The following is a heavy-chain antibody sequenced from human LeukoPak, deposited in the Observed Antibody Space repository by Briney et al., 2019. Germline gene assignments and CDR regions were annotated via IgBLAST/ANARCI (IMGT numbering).Heavy chain of an antibody. CDR3: ARLNFRGGEALHFDS. V-gene: IGHV4-4*09. D-gene: IGHD3-16*01. Sequence: SETLSLTCSASGSSLTNYYWGWIRQPPGKGLEFIGYIHSDGTTNYDSSLQSRVAISLDTSKIQFSLRLYSVTAADTALYFCARLNFRGGEALHFDSWGQGTLVTVSS. CDR2: IHSDGTT. CDR1: GSSLTNYY. J-gene: IGHJ4*02.